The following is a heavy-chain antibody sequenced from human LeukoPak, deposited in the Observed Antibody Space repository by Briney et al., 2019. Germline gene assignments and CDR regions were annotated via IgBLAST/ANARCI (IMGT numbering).Heavy chain of an antibody. CDR1: GFSFGDYA. CDR3: TRNTVTVHFDY. D-gene: IGHD4-17*01. Sequence: GRSLRLSCTSVGFSFGDYAVSWFRQARGKWLEWVGYISSKAFGATPQYAPSVRGRFTISRDDSKSIAHLQMNSLKTEDTAVYYCTRNTVTVHFDYWGQGTPVTVSS. CDR2: ISSKAFGATP. V-gene: IGHV3-49*03. J-gene: IGHJ4*02.